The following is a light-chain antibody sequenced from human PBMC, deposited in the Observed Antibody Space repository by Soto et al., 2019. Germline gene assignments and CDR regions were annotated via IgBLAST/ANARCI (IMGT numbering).Light chain of an antibody. CDR1: QTISNW. CDR2: DAS. CDR3: QQYYSYWT. V-gene: IGKV1-5*01. J-gene: IGKJ1*01. Sequence: DIQMTQSPSTLSASVGDRVTITCLAGQTISNWLAWYQQKPGKAPKLLIYDASSLEGGVPSRFSGSGSGTEFTLTLSSLQPDDFATYYCQQYYSYWTFGQGTKVEIK.